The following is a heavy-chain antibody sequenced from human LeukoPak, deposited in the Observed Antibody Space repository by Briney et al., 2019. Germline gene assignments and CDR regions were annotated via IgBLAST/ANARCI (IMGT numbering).Heavy chain of an antibody. D-gene: IGHD1-26*01. CDR2: INVDGTAE. V-gene: IGHV3-7*03. CDR1: GFIFSTIY. Sequence: GGSLRLSCAASGFIFSTIYMSWVRQTPGQGLEWVANINVDGTAEYYVDSVKGRFTISRDNAKNSLYLQMNSLRAEDTAVYYCARDPYRFAFDIWGQGTVVLVSS. CDR3: ARDPYRFAFDI. J-gene: IGHJ3*02.